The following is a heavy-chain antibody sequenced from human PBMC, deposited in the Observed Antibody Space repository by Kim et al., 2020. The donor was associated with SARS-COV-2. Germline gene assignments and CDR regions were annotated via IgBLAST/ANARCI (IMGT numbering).Heavy chain of an antibody. CDR2: IWYDGSNK. CDR3: AKGRGIAVAGTPIDY. D-gene: IGHD6-19*01. J-gene: IGHJ4*02. CDR1: GFTFSSYG. V-gene: IGHV3-33*06. Sequence: GGSLRLSCAASGFTFSSYGMHWVRQAPGKGLEWVAVIWYDGSNKYYADSVKGRFTISRDNSKNTLYLQMNSRRAEDTAVYYCAKGRGIAVAGTPIDYWGQGTLVTVSS.